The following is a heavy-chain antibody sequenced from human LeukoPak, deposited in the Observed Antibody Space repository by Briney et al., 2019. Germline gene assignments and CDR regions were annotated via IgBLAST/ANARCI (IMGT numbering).Heavy chain of an antibody. CDR1: GFTFSSYS. J-gene: IGHJ4*02. CDR3: ARGLSSWFDY. D-gene: IGHD6-13*01. Sequence: GGSLRLACAASGFTFSSYSMNWVRQAPGKGLEWVSSISSSSSYIYYADSVKGRFTISRDNAKSSLYLQMNSLRAEDTAVYYCARGLSSWFDYWGQGTLVTVSS. V-gene: IGHV3-21*01. CDR2: ISSSSSYI.